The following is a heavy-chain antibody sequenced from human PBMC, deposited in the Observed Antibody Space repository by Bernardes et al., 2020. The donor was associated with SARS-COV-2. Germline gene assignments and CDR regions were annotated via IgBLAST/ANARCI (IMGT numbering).Heavy chain of an antibody. D-gene: IGHD6-6*01. J-gene: IGHJ6*02. Sequence: VKVSCQASGYTFTGYYMHWVRQAPGQGLEWMGWINPNSGGTNYAQKFQGRVTMTRDTSISTAYMELSRLRSDDTAVYYCARGGSIAARYYYYGMDVWGQGTTVTVSS. CDR2: INPNSGGT. V-gene: IGHV1-2*02. CDR1: GYTFTGYY. CDR3: ARGGSIAARYYYYGMDV.